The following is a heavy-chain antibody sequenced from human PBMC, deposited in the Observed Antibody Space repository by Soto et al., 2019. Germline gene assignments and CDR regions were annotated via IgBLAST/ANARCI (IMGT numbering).Heavy chain of an antibody. CDR2: IYYSGST. J-gene: IGHJ5*02. Sequence: SETLSLTCTVSGGSISSGDYYWSWIRQPPGKGLEWIGYIYYSGSTYYNSSLKSRVTISVDTSKNQFSLKLSSVTAADTAVYYCARDLGRKYYYGSGSYNWFDPWGQGTLVTVSS. D-gene: IGHD3-10*01. V-gene: IGHV4-30-4*01. CDR1: GGSISSGDYY. CDR3: ARDLGRKYYYGSGSYNWFDP.